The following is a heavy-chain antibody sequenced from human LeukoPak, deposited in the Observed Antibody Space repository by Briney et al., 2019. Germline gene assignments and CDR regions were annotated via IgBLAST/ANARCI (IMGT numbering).Heavy chain of an antibody. J-gene: IGHJ4*02. D-gene: IGHD3-16*02. V-gene: IGHV4-34*01. CDR2: INHSGST. Sequence: PSETLSLTCAVYGGSFSGYYWSWIRQPPGKGLEWIGEINHSGSTNYNPSLKSRVTISVDTSKNQFSLKLSSVTAADTAVYYCARVFVRYVWGSYRYPFDYWGQGTLVTVSS. CDR3: ARVFVRYVWGSYRYPFDY. CDR1: GGSFSGYY.